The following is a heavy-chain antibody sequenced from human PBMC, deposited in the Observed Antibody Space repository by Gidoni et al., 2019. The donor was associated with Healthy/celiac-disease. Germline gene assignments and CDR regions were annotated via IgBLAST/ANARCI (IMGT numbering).Heavy chain of an antibody. CDR1: GGSISSSSYY. D-gene: IGHD3-3*01. CDR2: IYYSGST. Sequence: QLQLQESGPGLVKPSATLSLTCTVSGGSISSSSYYWGWIRQPPGKGLEWIGSIYYSGSTYYNPSLKSRVTISVDTSKNQFSLKLSSVTAADTAVYYCARHSITIFGVPSGGFDPWGQGTLVTVSS. CDR3: ARHSITIFGVPSGGFDP. V-gene: IGHV4-39*01. J-gene: IGHJ5*02.